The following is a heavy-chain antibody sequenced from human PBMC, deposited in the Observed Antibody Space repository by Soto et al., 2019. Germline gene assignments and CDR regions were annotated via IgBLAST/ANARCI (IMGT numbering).Heavy chain of an antibody. CDR2: IYPGGSDT. V-gene: IGHV5-51*01. CDR3: ARHRNTYYYGSGYAFDI. J-gene: IGHJ3*02. D-gene: IGHD3-10*01. CDR1: GYSFTSYW. Sequence: PGESLKISCKGSGYSFTSYWIGWVRQMPGKGLEWMGIIYPGGSDTRYSPSFQGQVTISADKSISTAYLQWSSLKASDTAMYYCARHRNTYYYGSGYAFDIWGQGTMVTVSS.